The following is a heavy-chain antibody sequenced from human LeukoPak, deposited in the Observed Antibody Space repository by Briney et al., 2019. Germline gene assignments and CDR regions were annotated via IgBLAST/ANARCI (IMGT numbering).Heavy chain of an antibody. CDR1: GGSISSDSYY. CDR2: IYYSGST. V-gene: IGHV4-39*01. D-gene: IGHD6-19*01. J-gene: IGHJ4*02. Sequence: SETLSLTCTVSGGSISSDSYYWAWIRQPPGKGLEWIASIYYSGSTYYNPSLKSRVTISVDTSRDQFSLKLSSVTAADTAVYYCASLAVAGLSEGYWGQGTLVIVSS. CDR3: ASLAVAGLSEGY.